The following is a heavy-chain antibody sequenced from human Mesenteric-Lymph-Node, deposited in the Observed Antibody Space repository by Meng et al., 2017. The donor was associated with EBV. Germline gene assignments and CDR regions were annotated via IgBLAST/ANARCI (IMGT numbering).Heavy chain of an antibody. V-gene: IGHV1-18*01. CDR2: ISAYNGNT. Sequence: QVHLVQSGAEVKKPRASLKVSCKASGHTFTNYGISWVRQAPGQGLEWMGWISAYNGNTNYAQKLQDRVTMTTDTSTSTAYMELRSLRSDDTAVYYCARDSMITFGGVIVITPFDYWGQGTLVTVSS. D-gene: IGHD3-16*02. J-gene: IGHJ4*02. CDR1: GHTFTNYG. CDR3: ARDSMITFGGVIVITPFDY.